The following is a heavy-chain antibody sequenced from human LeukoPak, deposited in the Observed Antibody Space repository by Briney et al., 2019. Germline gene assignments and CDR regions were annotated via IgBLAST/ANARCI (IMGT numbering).Heavy chain of an antibody. CDR3: AKGGGYEAQYYYYYLDV. CDR2: IRYDGSNK. V-gene: IGHV3-30*02. CDR1: GFTFSSYG. D-gene: IGHD5-12*01. Sequence: GGSLRLSCAASGFTFSSYGMHWVRQAPGKGLAGVAFIRYDGSNKYYADSVKGRFTISRDNSKNTLYLQMKSLRAEDTAVYYCAKGGGYEAQYYYYYLDVWGKGTTVTISS. J-gene: IGHJ6*03.